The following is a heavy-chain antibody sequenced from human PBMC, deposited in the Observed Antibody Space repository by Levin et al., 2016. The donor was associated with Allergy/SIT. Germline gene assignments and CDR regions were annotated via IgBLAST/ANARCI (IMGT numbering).Heavy chain of an antibody. Sequence: GESLKISCAASGFTFSSYSMNWVRQAPGKGLEWVSSISSSSSYIYYADSVKGRFTISRDNAKNSLYLQMNSLRAEDTAVYYCRLTFRDGYNHLDYWGQGTLVTVSS. J-gene: IGHJ4*02. CDR3: RLTFRDGYNHLDY. V-gene: IGHV3-21*01. CDR2: ISSSSSYI. CDR1: GFTFSSYS. D-gene: IGHD5-24*01.